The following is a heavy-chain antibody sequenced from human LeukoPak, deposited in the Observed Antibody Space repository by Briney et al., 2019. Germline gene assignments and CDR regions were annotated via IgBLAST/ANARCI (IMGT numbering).Heavy chain of an antibody. D-gene: IGHD3-10*01. CDR1: GYTFTGYY. V-gene: IGHV1-2*06. CDR2: INPNSGGT. CDR3: ARNSYYGSGSYYTAIDY. Sequence: ASVKVSCKASGYTFTGYYMHWVRQAPGQGLEWMGRINPNSGGTNYAQKFQGRVTMTRDTSISTAYMELSRLRSDDRAVYYCARNSYYGSGSYYTAIDYWGQGTLVTVPS. J-gene: IGHJ4*02.